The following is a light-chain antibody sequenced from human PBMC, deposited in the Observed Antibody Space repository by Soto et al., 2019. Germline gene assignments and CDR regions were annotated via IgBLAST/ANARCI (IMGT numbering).Light chain of an antibody. CDR1: SSDVGSYNL. CDR2: EGS. Sequence: QSVLTQPASVSGAPGQAITISCTGNSSDVGSYNLVSWYQQHPGKAPKLMIYEGSKRPSGVSNRFSGSKSGNTASLTISGLQAEDEADYYCCSYAGSILYVFGTGTKVTVL. CDR3: CSYAGSILYV. V-gene: IGLV2-23*01. J-gene: IGLJ1*01.